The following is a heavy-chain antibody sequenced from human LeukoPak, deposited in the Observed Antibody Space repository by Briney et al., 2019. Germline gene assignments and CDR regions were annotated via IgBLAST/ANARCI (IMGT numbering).Heavy chain of an antibody. Sequence: SETLSLTCTVSGGSISSYYWSWIRQPPGKGLEWTGYIYYSGSTNYNPSLKSRVTISVDTSKNQFSLKLSSVTAADTAVYYCASGYSSSWYYFDYWGQGTLVTVSS. D-gene: IGHD6-13*01. CDR1: GGSISSYY. J-gene: IGHJ4*02. V-gene: IGHV4-59*01. CDR2: IYYSGST. CDR3: ASGYSSSWYYFDY.